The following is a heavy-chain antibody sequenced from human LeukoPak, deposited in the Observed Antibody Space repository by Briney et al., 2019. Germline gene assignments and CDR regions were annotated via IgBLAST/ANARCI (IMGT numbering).Heavy chain of an antibody. D-gene: IGHD2-21*02. CDR1: AFTLSSSC. Sequence: GRSLCLTCADYAFTLSSSCRECVRHAGRNGLECVSVISYDGSNKYYAGSVEGRCTMSRDNSKNTVYLQIASLRAEDTAMDLCAKRGEFTRSDCYYFDYWGEGTLVTVSS. J-gene: IGHJ4*02. CDR3: AKRGEFTRSDCYYFDY. V-gene: IGHV3-30*18. CDR2: ISYDGSNK.